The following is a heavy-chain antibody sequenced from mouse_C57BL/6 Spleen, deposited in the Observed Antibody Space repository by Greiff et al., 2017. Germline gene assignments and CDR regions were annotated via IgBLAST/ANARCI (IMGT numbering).Heavy chain of an antibody. V-gene: IGHV1-76*01. CDR1: GYTFTDYY. CDR3: ARGDYDSWYFDG. CDR2: IYPGSGNT. D-gene: IGHD2-4*01. J-gene: IGHJ1*03. Sequence: QVQLQQSGAELVRPGASVKLSCKASGYTFTDYYINWVKQRPGQGLEWIARIYPGSGNTYYNEKFKGKATLTAEKSSSTAYMQLSSLTSEDSAVYFCARGDYDSWYFDGWGTGTTVTVSS.